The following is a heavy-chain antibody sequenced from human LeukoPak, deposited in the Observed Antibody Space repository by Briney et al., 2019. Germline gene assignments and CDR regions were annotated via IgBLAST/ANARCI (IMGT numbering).Heavy chain of an antibody. J-gene: IGHJ4*02. D-gene: IGHD3-9*01. CDR3: ARGTPSYYDILTGYYTLMS. V-gene: IGHV1-2*02. CDR2: IDPNSGGT. CDR1: GYTFTGYY. Sequence: ASVKVSCKASGYTFTGYYMHWVRQAPGQGLEWMGWIDPNSGGTNYAQKFQGRVTMTRDTSISTAYMELSRLRSDDTAVYYCARGTPSYYDILTGYYTLMSWGQGTLVTVSS.